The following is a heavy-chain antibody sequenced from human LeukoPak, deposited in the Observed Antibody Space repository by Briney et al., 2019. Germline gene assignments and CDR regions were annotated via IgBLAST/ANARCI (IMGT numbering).Heavy chain of an antibody. V-gene: IGHV1-18*01. CDR1: GFTFNHYG. CDR2: ISAYSGIT. J-gene: IGHJ6*02. D-gene: IGHD3-16*01. CDR3: ARGGLSTEAHGLDV. Sequence: AASVKVSCKASGFTFNHYGFSWVRQAPGQGLEWMGWISAYSGITNYAQRFRGRLTVTTDTSTSTVYMELRSLRSDDTAIYYCARGGLSTEAHGLDVWGQGATVTVSS.